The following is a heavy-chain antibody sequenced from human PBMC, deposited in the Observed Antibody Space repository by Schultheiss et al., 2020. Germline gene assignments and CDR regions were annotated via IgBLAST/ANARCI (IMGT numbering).Heavy chain of an antibody. CDR2: ISSDGTDR. D-gene: IGHD3-22*01. Sequence: GGSLRLSCAASGFTFSAYGMHWVRQAPGKGLEWVAVISSDGTDRSYGDSVKGRFTISRDNSKNTLYLQMNSLRAEDTAVYYCARDDYYYDSSGYYSPSNYYYYYGMDVWGQGTTVTVSS. CDR1: GFTFSAYG. CDR3: ARDDYYYDSSGYYSPSNYYYYYGMDV. J-gene: IGHJ6*02. V-gene: IGHV3-30*03.